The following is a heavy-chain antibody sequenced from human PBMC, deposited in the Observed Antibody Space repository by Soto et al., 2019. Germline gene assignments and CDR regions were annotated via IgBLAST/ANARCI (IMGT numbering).Heavy chain of an antibody. CDR2: ISAYNGNT. J-gene: IGHJ4*02. CDR3: ASSLLVGYGLEGESD. D-gene: IGHD5-18*01. CDR1: GYTFTSYG. Sequence: QVQLVQSGAEVKKPGASVKVSCKASGYTFTSYGIIWVRQAPGQGLEWMGWISAYNGNTNYAQKLQGRVTMTTDTSTSLAYMELRSLRSDDTAVYYCASSLLVGYGLEGESDWGQGTLVTVSS. V-gene: IGHV1-18*01.